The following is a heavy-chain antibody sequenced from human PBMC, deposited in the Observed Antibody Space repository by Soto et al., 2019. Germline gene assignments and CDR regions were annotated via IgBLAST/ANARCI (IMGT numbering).Heavy chain of an antibody. J-gene: IGHJ4*02. CDR1: GGTFSRHA. D-gene: IGHD3-22*01. Sequence: QVQLVQSGAEVRKPGSSVKVSCKASGGTFSRHAISWVRQAPGQGLEWMGGIITIFGTANHAQKFPGRVTIIADESTSTVYMELSSLRSEGTAMYYCARGWGYDSNDYYYAYWGQGTLVIVSS. CDR2: IITIFGTA. CDR3: ARGWGYDSNDYYYAY. V-gene: IGHV1-69*01.